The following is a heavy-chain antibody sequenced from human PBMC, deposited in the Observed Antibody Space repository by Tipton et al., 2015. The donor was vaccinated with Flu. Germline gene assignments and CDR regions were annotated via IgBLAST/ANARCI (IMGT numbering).Heavy chain of an antibody. D-gene: IGHD3-9*01. CDR2: VYHTGSP. CDR3: ARGYDILTDGGGYFDY. J-gene: IGHJ4*02. V-gene: IGHV4-38-2*02. Sequence: TLSLTCTVSGDSMRSDYFWGWIRQPPGKGLEWIGSVYHTGSPYYNPSLKSRVTISVDTSKNQFSLKLSSVTAADTAVYYCARGYDILTDGGGYFDYWGQGTLVTVSS. CDR1: GDSMRSDYF.